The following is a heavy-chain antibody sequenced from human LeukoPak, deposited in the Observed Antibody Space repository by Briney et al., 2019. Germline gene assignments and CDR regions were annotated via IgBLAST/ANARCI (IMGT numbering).Heavy chain of an antibody. D-gene: IGHD6-19*01. V-gene: IGHV4-34*01. CDR2: INHSGST. CDR1: GVSFSGYY. J-gene: IGHJ4*02. CDR3: ARGEVAVAGTDFDY. Sequence: PSETLSLTCAVYGVSFSGYYWSWIRQPPGKGLEWIGEINHSGSTNYNPSLKSRVTISVDTSKHQFSLKLSSVTAADTAVYYCARGEVAVAGTDFDYWGQGTLVTVSS.